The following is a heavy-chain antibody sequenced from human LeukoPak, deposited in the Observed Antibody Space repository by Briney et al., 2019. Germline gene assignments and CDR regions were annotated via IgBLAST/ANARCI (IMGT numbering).Heavy chain of an antibody. D-gene: IGHD1-26*01. CDR2: IYTSGST. CDR3: AREGVPGIVSH. Sequence: SETLSLTCAVYGGSFSSYYWSWIRQPAGKGLEWIGRIYTSGSTNYNPSLKSRVTMSVDTSKNQFSLKLSSVTAADTAVYYCAREGVPGIVSHWDQGTLVPVSS. J-gene: IGHJ4*02. CDR1: GGSFSSYY. V-gene: IGHV4-4*07.